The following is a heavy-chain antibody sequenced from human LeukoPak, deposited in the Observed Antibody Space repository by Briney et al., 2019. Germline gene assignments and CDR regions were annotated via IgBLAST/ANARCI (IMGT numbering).Heavy chain of an antibody. J-gene: IGHJ4*01. V-gene: IGHV3-74*01. CDR1: GFIFSGYW. CDR2: ISPDGSTI. D-gene: IGHD3-16*01. CDR3: ARGWGVDY. Sequence: GGSLRLSCEASGFIFSGYWMHWVRQAPGKGLVWVSRISPDGSTISYADSVKGRFTISRDNAKNTLYLQMSSLRAEDTAVYYCARGWGVDYWGQGTLVTVSS.